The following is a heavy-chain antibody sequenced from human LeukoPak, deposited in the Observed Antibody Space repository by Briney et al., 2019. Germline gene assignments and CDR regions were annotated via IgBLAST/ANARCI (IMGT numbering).Heavy chain of an antibody. D-gene: IGHD3-22*01. Sequence: SETLSLTCTVSGYSISSGFYWGWIRQPPGKGLEWIGSLHYSGRIYYNPSLKSRVTVSGDTSKNKFSLELSSVTAADTAVYCCARNADDSSSYPYFDYWGQGTLVTVSS. CDR3: ARNADDSSSYPYFDY. CDR2: LHYSGRI. J-gene: IGHJ4*02. V-gene: IGHV4-38-2*02. CDR1: GYSISSGFY.